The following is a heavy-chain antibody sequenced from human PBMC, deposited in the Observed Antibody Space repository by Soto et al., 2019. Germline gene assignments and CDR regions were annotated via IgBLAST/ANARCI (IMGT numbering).Heavy chain of an antibody. V-gene: IGHV1-69*13. D-gene: IGHD3-10*01. Sequence: GASVKVSCKDSGGTFSSYAISWVRQAPGQGLEWMGGIIPIFGTANYAQKFQGRVTITADESTSTAYMELSSLRSEDTAVYYCARVYIPHYYPYGMDVWCQGITVNVFS. J-gene: IGHJ6*02. CDR3: ARVYIPHYYPYGMDV. CDR1: GGTFSSYA. CDR2: IIPIFGTA.